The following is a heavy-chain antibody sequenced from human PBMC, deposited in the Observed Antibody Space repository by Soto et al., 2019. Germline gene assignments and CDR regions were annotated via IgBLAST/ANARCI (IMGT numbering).Heavy chain of an antibody. V-gene: IGHV1-69*12. D-gene: IGHD3-22*01. CDR2: IIPVFGTP. Sequence: QVQLVQSGAEVKKPGSSVKVSCKASGGSLSNYGISWVRQAPGQGLEWMGAIIPVFGTPNYAQKFQDRVTITADESTSTVYLELRSLTSEDTAVYYCARGDATMIVLTTCDAIDVWGQGTTVTVS. J-gene: IGHJ6*02. CDR3: ARGDATMIVLTTCDAIDV. CDR1: GGSLSNYG.